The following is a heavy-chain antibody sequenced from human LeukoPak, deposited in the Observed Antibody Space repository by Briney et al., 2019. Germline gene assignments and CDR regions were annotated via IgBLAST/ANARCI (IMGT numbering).Heavy chain of an antibody. V-gene: IGHV1-46*01. Sequence: ASVKVSCKTSGYTFTSYGISWVRQAPGQGLEWMGIIIPSGGSTSYAQKFQGRVTMTRDTSTSTVYMELSSLRSEDTAVYYCARDKMGYSYGSNFFDYWGQGTLVTVSS. J-gene: IGHJ4*02. CDR3: ARDKMGYSYGSNFFDY. CDR1: GYTFTSYG. CDR2: IIPSGGST. D-gene: IGHD5-18*01.